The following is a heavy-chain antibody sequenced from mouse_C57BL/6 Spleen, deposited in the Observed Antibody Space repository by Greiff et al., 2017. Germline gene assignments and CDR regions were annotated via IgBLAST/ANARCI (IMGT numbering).Heavy chain of an antibody. V-gene: IGHV1-22*01. CDR1: GYTFTDYN. CDR3: AISYYYGSSYYAMDY. D-gene: IGHD1-1*01. J-gene: IGHJ4*01. CDR2: INPNNGGT. Sequence: EVQLQESGPELVKPGASVKMSCKASGYTFTDYNMHWVKQSHGKSLEWIGYINPNNGGTSYNQKFKGKATLTVNKSSSTAYMELRSLTSEDSAVYYCAISYYYGSSYYAMDYWGQGTSVTVSS.